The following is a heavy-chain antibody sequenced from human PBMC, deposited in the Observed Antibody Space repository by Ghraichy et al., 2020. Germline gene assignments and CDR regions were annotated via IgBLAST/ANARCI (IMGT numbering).Heavy chain of an antibody. CDR3: AGGYGGF. D-gene: IGHD1-26*01. Sequence: LTCAASGFTFTIYSMNWVRQAPGKGLEWVSSMSTSGSYIYYADSVKGRFTISRDNANNSLYLQMNSLRTDDTAVYYCAGGYGGFWGQGTLVTVSS. V-gene: IGHV3-21*01. CDR1: GFTFTIYS. CDR2: MSTSGSYI. J-gene: IGHJ4*02.